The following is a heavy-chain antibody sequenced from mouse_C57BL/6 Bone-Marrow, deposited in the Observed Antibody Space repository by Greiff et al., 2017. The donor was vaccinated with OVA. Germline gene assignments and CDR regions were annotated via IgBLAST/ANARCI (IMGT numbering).Heavy chain of an antibody. D-gene: IGHD4-1*01. CDR1: GFTFSDYY. CDR2: INYDGSST. J-gene: IGHJ3*01. Sequence: EVQLQESEGGLVQPGSSMKLSCTASGFTFSDYYMAWVRQVPEKGLEWVANINYDGSSTYYLDSLKSRFIISRDNAKNILYLQMSSLKSEDTATYYCAREELGRMFAYWGQGTLVTVSA. V-gene: IGHV5-16*01. CDR3: AREELGRMFAY.